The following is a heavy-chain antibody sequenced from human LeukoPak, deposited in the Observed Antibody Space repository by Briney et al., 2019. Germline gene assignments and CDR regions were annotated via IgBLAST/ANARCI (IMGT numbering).Heavy chain of an antibody. D-gene: IGHD4-17*01. CDR3: ARGVGYGDSRHYDH. V-gene: IGHV4-59*01. CDR1: GAATTSNY. CDR2: IYNYGST. J-gene: IGHJ4*01. Sequence: PWETLSLPCTVSGAATTSNYCAWIRHSPEKGLEWIAYIYNYGSTKYEPSLKSRVSISEDTAKNQFSLNLKSVTAADTAVYYCARGVGYGDSRHYDHWGHGILVTVSS.